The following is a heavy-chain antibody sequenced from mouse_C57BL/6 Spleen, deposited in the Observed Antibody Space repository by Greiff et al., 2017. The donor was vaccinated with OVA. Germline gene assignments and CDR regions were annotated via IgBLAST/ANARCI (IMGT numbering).Heavy chain of an antibody. CDR2: IYPGDGDT. D-gene: IGHD1-1*01. CDR1: GYAFSSYW. CDR3: ARFITTLGAIPDYYSRDD. J-gene: IGHJ4*01. V-gene: IGHV1-80*01. Sequence: QVQLKQSGAELVKPGASVKISCKASGYAFSSYWMNWVKQRPGKGLEWIGQIYPGDGDTNYNGKFKGKATLTADKSSSTAYIQLSSLTSEDSAVYFCARFITTLGAIPDYYSRDDWGQGTSVTVSS.